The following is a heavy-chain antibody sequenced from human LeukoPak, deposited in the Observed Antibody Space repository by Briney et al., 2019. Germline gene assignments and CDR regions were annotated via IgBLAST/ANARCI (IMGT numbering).Heavy chain of an antibody. Sequence: GGSLRLSCAASGFTVSSSSMNWVRLGPGKGLEWVSVISSDGNTYYADSVKGRCTISRDNSRTTLSLQMHGLRADDTAVYYCARGQEPFSSPWQWGPRRKNFYYYGMDVWGQGTTVTVSS. CDR2: ISSDGNT. CDR1: GFTVSSSS. CDR3: ARGQEPFSSPWQWGPRRKNFYYYGMDV. V-gene: IGHV3-66*01. J-gene: IGHJ6*02. D-gene: IGHD6-19*01.